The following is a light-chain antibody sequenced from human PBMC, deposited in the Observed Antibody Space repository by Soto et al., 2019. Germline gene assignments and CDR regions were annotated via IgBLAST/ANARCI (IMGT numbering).Light chain of an antibody. CDR1: QGISSY. J-gene: IGKJ2*01. V-gene: IGKV1-9*01. CDR2: AAS. CDR3: QQLNNYPPMYT. Sequence: IQLTQSPSSLSASVGDRVTITCRASQGISSYLAWYQQKPGKAPKLLIYAASTLQSGVPSRFSGSGSGTEFTLTISSLQPEDFATYYCQQLNNYPPMYTCGQGTKLEIK.